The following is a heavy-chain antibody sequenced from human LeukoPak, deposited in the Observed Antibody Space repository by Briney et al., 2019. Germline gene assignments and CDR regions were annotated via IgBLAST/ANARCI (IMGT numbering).Heavy chain of an antibody. V-gene: IGHV1-18*01. D-gene: IGHD3-10*01. CDR3: AREDLDGSGSFWYYFDY. J-gene: IGHJ4*02. Sequence: ASVKVSCKTSGYTFTSYDISWVRQAPGQGLEWVGWITPYNDNTNYAQKFQGRVTMTRDTSISTAYMELSRLRSDDTAVYYCAREDLDGSGSFWYYFDYWGQGTLVTVPS. CDR1: GYTFTSYD. CDR2: ITPYNDNT.